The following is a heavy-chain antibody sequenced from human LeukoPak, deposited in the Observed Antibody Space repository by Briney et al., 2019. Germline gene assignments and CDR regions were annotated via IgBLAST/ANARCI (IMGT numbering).Heavy chain of an antibody. D-gene: IGHD3-10*01. Sequence: GGSLRLSCVASGFTFRNYGMHWVRQAPGKGLEWVAVIWFDGSDKYYADSVRGRFTISRDNAKNTLYLQMNSLRAEDTSVYYCAKDLNYYPGSGTYFDSGYFDHWGQGAPVTVSS. CDR2: IWFDGSDK. J-gene: IGHJ4*02. CDR3: AKDLNYYPGSGTYFDSGYFDH. V-gene: IGHV3-33*06. CDR1: GFTFRNYG.